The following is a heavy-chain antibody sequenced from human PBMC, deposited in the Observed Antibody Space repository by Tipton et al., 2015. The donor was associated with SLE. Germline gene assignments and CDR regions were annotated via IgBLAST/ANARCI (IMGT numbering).Heavy chain of an antibody. J-gene: IGHJ4*02. CDR3: ARDLRNDYGNTKFDS. Sequence: TLSLTCTVSGDSISSGNYYWSWIRQPAGKGLEWIGYIWTGGSTNYNPSLKSRVTILADTSKNQVSLNLNSVTAADTAVYYCARDLRNDYGNTKFDSWGQGTLVTVTS. CDR2: IWTGGST. CDR1: GDSISSGNYY. V-gene: IGHV4-61*09. D-gene: IGHD4-17*01.